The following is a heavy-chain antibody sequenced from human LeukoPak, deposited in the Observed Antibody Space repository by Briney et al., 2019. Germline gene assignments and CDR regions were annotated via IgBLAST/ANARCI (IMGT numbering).Heavy chain of an antibody. CDR1: GYSFTDYY. J-gene: IGHJ4*02. Sequence: GASVKVSCKPSGYSFTDYYMHWVRQAPGQGLEWMAWINPDTGVTHSAPKFQGRVTVTRDTSISTVYMNLSRLTSDDTALYYCTVENLKGGFAYRGQGTLVTVSS. CDR2: INPDTGVT. CDR3: TVENLKGGFAY. D-gene: IGHD3-16*01. V-gene: IGHV1-2*02.